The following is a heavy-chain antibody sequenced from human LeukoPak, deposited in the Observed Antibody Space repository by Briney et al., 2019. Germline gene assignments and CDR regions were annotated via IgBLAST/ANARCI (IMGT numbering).Heavy chain of an antibody. Sequence: PGGSLRLSCAASGFTFSSYAMSWVRQAPGKGLEWVSVIFSGGSTYYADSVKGRFTISRDNSKNTLYLQMNSLRAEDTAVYYCARGYVQGNWGQGTLVTVSS. V-gene: IGHV3-66*01. CDR1: GFTFSSYA. CDR2: IFSGGST. CDR3: ARGYVQGN. J-gene: IGHJ4*02. D-gene: IGHD3-10*02.